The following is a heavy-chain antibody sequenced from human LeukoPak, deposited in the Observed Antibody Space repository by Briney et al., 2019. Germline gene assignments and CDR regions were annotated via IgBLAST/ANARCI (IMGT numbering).Heavy chain of an antibody. D-gene: IGHD2-2*02. J-gene: IGHJ6*03. CDR2: INPNSGGT. V-gene: IGHV1-2*02. Sequence: GASVKVSSKASGYTFTGYYMHRVRQAPGQGLEWMGWINPNSGGTNYAQKFQGRVTMTRDTSISTAYMELSRLRSDDTAVYYCARASGCSSTSCYMGGRYYYYYHMDVSGKGTTVTVSS. CDR1: GYTFTGYY. CDR3: ARASGCSSTSCYMGGRYYYYYHMDV.